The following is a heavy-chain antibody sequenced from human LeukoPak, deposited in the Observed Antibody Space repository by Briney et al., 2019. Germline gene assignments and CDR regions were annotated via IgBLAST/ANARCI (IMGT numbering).Heavy chain of an antibody. CDR1: GGSFSGYY. V-gene: IGHV4-34*01. D-gene: IGHD2-15*01. Sequence: SETLSLTCAVYGGSFSGYYWSWIRQPPGKGLEWIGEINHSGGTNYNPSLKSRVTISVDTSKNQFSLKLSSVTAADTAVYYCARHIKGYPYYYYYMDVWGKGTTVTISS. J-gene: IGHJ6*03. CDR2: INHSGGT. CDR3: ARHIKGYPYYYYYMDV.